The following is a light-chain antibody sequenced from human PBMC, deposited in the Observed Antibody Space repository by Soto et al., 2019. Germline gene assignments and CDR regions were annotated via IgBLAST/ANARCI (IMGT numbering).Light chain of an antibody. CDR1: QSIRNY. CDR3: QQRSNWTLT. J-gene: IGKJ3*01. Sequence: EIVLTQSPATLSLSPGERATLSCRASQSIRNYLAWYQQKPGQSPRLLIYDASNRATDVPARFSGSGSGTDFTLSISSLEPEDFAVYFCQQRSNWTLTFGPGTKVDIK. CDR2: DAS. V-gene: IGKV3-11*01.